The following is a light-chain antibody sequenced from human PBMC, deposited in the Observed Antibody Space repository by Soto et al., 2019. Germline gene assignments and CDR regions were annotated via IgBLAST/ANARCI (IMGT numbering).Light chain of an antibody. CDR3: QHYNSYSEA. J-gene: IGKJ1*01. CDR2: DAS. Sequence: DIQMTQSPSSLTASVGDRFTIICRASQSVSTRLAWYQQKSGKAPKVLIYDASSWAGGVPSRFTGSGSGTEFTFTISSLQPDDFATYYCQHYNSYSEAFGQGTKVDI. V-gene: IGKV1-5*02. CDR1: QSVSTR.